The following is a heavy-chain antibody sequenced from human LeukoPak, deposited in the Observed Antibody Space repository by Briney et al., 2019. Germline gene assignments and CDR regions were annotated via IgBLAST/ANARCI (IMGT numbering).Heavy chain of an antibody. V-gene: IGHV3-23*01. CDR2: IGGSGDST. CDR1: GFTFSSHT. CDR3: AKDPLEQLSTIYFQN. J-gene: IGHJ1*01. D-gene: IGHD6-6*01. Sequence: GGSLRLSCAASGFTFSSHTMSWVRQAPGKGLEWVSAIGGSGDSTYYADSVKGRFTISRVNSQNTLYLQMNSLRAEDTVVYYCAKDPLEQLSTIYFQNWGQGTLVTVSS.